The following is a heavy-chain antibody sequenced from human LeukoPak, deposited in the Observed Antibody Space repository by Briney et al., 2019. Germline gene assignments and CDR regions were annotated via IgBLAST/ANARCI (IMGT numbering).Heavy chain of an antibody. CDR2: MKQDGSER. CDR3: ARYKPQYRWDLYYFDY. V-gene: IGHV3-7*01. CDR1: GFTLNSYC. D-gene: IGHD1-1*01. J-gene: IGHJ4*02. Sequence: GGSLRLSCAASGFTLNSYCMSWVRQAPGKGLELVANMKQDGSERYYVDSVKGRFTISRDNAKNSLYLEMNSLRAEDTSVYYCARYKPQYRWDLYYFDYWGQGTLVTASS.